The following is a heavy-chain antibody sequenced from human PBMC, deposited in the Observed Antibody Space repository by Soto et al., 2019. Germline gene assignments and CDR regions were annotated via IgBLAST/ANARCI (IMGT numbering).Heavy chain of an antibody. CDR3: ARSSKVYCSGGNCYSVPEY. D-gene: IGHD2-15*01. CDR2: IYYPGRT. CDR1: GGSVSSSSYY. Sequence: QLQLQESGPGLVKPSETLSLTCTVSGGSVSSSSYYWGWIRQPPGKGLEWIGTIYYPGRTYYNPSLKSRVTISADTSKDHFSLRLSSVTAADTAVYYCARSSKVYCSGGNCYSVPEYWGQGTLVTVSS. V-gene: IGHV4-39*01. J-gene: IGHJ4*02.